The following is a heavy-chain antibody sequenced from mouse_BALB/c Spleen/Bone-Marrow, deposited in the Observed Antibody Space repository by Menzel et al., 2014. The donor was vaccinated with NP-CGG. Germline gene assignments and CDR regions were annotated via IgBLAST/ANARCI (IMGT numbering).Heavy chain of an antibody. D-gene: IGHD2-3*01. Sequence: EVQRVESGPELVKPGASVKISCKTSGYTFXEYTMHWVKQSHGKSLEWIGSINPNNGGTNYNQKFKGKATLTVDKSSSTAYMEFRSLTSEDSAVYYCARGDGYYVYAMDYWGQGTSVTVSS. CDR3: ARGDGYYVYAMDY. J-gene: IGHJ4*01. V-gene: IGHV1-18*01. CDR1: GYTFXEYT. CDR2: INPNNGGT.